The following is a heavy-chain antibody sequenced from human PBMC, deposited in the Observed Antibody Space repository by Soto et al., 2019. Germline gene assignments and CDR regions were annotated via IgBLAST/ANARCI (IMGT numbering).Heavy chain of an antibody. J-gene: IGHJ6*02. CDR3: ARAVTWGLDV. V-gene: IGHV3-48*02. Sequence: EVQLVESGGGLVQPGGSLRLSCAASGFTFSLYSMSWVRQAPGKGLEWVSYISRSSTGIHYADSVKGRFTISRDDATNSMHLQMNSLRDGDAAVYNCARAVTWGLDVWGQGTTVSISS. D-gene: IGHD3-10*01. CDR1: GFTFSLYS. CDR2: ISRSSTGI.